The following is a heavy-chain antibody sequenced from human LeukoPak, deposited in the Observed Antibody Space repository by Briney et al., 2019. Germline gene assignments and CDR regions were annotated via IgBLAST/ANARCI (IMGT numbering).Heavy chain of an antibody. CDR3: AKVGDSSGYYQNYFDY. CDR1: GFTFSSYR. D-gene: IGHD3-22*01. J-gene: IGHJ4*02. V-gene: IGHV3-30*02. CDR2: IRYDGSNK. Sequence: GGSLRLSCVASGFTFSSYRMHWVRQAPGRGLEWVAFIRYDGSNKYYADSVKGRFTISRDNSKNTLYLQMNSLRAEDTAVYYYAKVGDSSGYYQNYFDYWGQGTLVTVSS.